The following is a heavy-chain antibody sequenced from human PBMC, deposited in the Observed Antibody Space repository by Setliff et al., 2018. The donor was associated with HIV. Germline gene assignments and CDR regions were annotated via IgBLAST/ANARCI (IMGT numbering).Heavy chain of an antibody. CDR1: GDSSSNDY. J-gene: IGHJ3*02. CDR3: VKDYAHLYAFDI. D-gene: IGHD3-16*01. Sequence: LSLTCTVSGDSSSNDYWTWVRQAPGKGLEWVSGISWSSGNIVYADSVKGRFTISRDNAKNSLYLQMNSLRVEDTAFYYCVKDYAHLYAFDIWGQGTMVTVSS. CDR2: ISWSSGNI. V-gene: IGHV3-9*02.